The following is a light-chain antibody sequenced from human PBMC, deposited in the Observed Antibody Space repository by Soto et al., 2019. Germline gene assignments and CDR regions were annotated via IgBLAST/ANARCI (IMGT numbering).Light chain of an antibody. CDR3: QQRSNWLWT. V-gene: IGKV3-11*01. J-gene: IGKJ1*01. Sequence: EIVLTQSPATLSLSPGERATLSCRASQSVSSYLAWDQQKPGQAPRLLIYDASNRATGIQARFSGSGSGTDFTLTISSLEPADFAVYYCQQRSNWLWTFGQGTKVEIK. CDR2: DAS. CDR1: QSVSSY.